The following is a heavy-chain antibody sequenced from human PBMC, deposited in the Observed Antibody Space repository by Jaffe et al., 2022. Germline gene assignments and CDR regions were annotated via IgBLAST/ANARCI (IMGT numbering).Heavy chain of an antibody. J-gene: IGHJ3*02. CDR1: GYTFTNYG. D-gene: IGHD2-2*01. Sequence: QVQLVQSGSELKKPGASVKVSCKASGYTFTNYGVNWVRQAPGQGLEWMGWINTDTGTPTYAQGFTGRFVFSLDTSVSTAYLQISSLKAEDIAVYYCARESASWPRDAFDIWGQGTMVTVSS. CDR2: INTDTGTP. CDR3: ARESASWPRDAFDI. V-gene: IGHV7-4-1*02.